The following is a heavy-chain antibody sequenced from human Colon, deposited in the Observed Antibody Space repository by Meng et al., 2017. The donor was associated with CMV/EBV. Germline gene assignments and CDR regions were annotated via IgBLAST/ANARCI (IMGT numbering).Heavy chain of an antibody. V-gene: IGHV3-48*04. CDR3: ATLDPKLGYCSSTSCYTGDY. J-gene: IGHJ4*02. D-gene: IGHD2-2*01. CDR2: ISSSSSTI. CDR1: GFTFSSYS. Sequence: GVSLRLSCAASGFTFSSYSMNWVRQAPGKGLEWVSYISSSSSTIYYADSVKGRFTISRDNAKNSLYLQMNSLRAEDTAVYYCATLDPKLGYCSSTSCYTGDYWGQGTLVTVSS.